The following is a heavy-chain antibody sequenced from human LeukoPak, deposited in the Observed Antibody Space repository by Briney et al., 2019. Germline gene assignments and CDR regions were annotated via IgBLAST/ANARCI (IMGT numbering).Heavy chain of an antibody. CDR3: ASSGITGTGWFDP. CDR1: GYSISSGYY. Sequence: SETLSLTCAVSGYSISSGYYWGWIRQPPGKGLEWIGSIYHSGSTYYNPSLKSRVTISVDTSKNQFSLKLSSVTAADTAVYYCASSGITGTGWFDPWGQGTLVTVSS. D-gene: IGHD1/OR15-1a*01. V-gene: IGHV4-38-2*01. CDR2: IYHSGST. J-gene: IGHJ5*02.